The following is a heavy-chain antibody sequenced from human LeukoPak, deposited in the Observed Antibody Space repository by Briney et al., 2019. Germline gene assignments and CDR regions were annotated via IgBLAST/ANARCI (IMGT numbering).Heavy chain of an antibody. CDR3: AKAARPSGRSGWYSSDY. J-gene: IGHJ4*02. V-gene: IGHV3-23*01. D-gene: IGHD6-19*01. Sequence: GGSLRLSCAASGFTFNNYAMSWVRQAPGKGLEWASSISGSGSSTYYADSVKCRFTISRDNSKNTLYLKMNSLRAEARAVFYCAKAARPSGRSGWYSSDYWGQGSLVTVYS. CDR2: ISGSGSST. CDR1: GFTFNNYA.